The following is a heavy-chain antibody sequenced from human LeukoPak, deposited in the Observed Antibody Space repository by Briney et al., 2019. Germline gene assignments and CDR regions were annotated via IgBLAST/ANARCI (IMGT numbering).Heavy chain of an antibody. CDR3: ARDPGVTNWFDP. D-gene: IGHD2-21*02. J-gene: IGHJ5*02. V-gene: IGHV1-2*02. CDR1: GYTFTGHS. Sequence: ASVKVSCKASGYTFTGHSIHWVRQAPGQGLEWMGWVSPKSGGTKYAQKFQGRVTMTRDTSISTVYMELTSLRSDDTAVYYCARDPGVTNWFDPWGQGTLVTVPS. CDR2: VSPKSGGT.